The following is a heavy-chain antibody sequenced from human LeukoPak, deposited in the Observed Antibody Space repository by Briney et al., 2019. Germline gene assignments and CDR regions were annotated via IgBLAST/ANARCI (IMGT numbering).Heavy chain of an antibody. CDR2: NYENEST. CDR1: AGSISSGYSY. D-gene: IGHD2-8*02. V-gene: IGHV4-30-4*01. CDR3: AILVEPWYFYL. J-gene: IGHJ2*01. Sequence: SQTMSLTCSLSAGSISSGYSYCGWIREPPGKGLELFIFNYENESTYYNPSLKSPVTISEDKSKNTFSLKPSALTTAATATYYRAILVEPWYFYLWGRGTLVTASS.